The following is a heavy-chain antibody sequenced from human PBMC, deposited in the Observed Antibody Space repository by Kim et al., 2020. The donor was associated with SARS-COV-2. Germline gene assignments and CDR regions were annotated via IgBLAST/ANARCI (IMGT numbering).Heavy chain of an antibody. CDR1: GYSFTSYW. D-gene: IGHD3-22*01. Sequence: GEYLKISCKGSGYSFTSYWIGWVRQMPGKGLEWMGIIYPGDSDTRYSPSFQGQVTISADKSISTAYLQWSSLKASDTAMYYCARCSRNYYDSSGLEFDPWGQGTLVTVSS. CDR2: IYPGDSDT. J-gene: IGHJ5*02. V-gene: IGHV5-51*01. CDR3: ARCSRNYYDSSGLEFDP.